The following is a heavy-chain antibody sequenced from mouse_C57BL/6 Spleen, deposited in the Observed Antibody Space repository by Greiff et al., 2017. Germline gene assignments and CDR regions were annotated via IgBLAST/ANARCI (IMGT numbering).Heavy chain of an antibody. CDR1: GYTFTDYN. D-gene: IGHD2-1*01. J-gene: IGHJ4*01. Sequence: EVQLVESGPELVKPGASVKIPCKASGYTFTDYNMDWVKQSHGKSLEWIGDINPNNGGTIYNQKFKGKATLTVDKSSSTAYMELRSLTSEDTAVYYCARSGGNYVDYAMDYWGQGTSVTVSS. V-gene: IGHV1-18*01. CDR2: INPNNGGT. CDR3: ARSGGNYVDYAMDY.